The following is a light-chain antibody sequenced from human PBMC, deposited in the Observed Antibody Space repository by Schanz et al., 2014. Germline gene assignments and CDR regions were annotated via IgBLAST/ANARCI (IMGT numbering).Light chain of an antibody. CDR3: QQYFNWPRT. J-gene: IGKJ1*01. CDR1: QSVRRY. Sequence: EFVLTQSPATLSLSAGERATLSCRASQSVRRYLAWYQQKPGRAPRLIIYSASSRATGIPDRCSGSGSGTDFTLTISRLEPEDFAVYYCQQYFNWPRTFGQGTKVEIK. CDR2: SAS. V-gene: IGKV3-11*01.